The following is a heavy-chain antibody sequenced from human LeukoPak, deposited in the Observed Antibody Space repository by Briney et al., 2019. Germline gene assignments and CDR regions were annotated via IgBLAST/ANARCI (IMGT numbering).Heavy chain of an antibody. CDR1: GFTFSSYA. CDR2: IYSGGST. V-gene: IGHV3-53*01. Sequence: GGSLRLSCAASGFTFSSYAMSWVRQAPGKGLEWVSVIYSGGSTYYADSVKGRFTISRDNSKNTLYPQMNSLRAEDTAVYYCARDPGPDWYFDLWGRGTLVTVSS. CDR3: ARDPGPDWYFDL. J-gene: IGHJ2*01.